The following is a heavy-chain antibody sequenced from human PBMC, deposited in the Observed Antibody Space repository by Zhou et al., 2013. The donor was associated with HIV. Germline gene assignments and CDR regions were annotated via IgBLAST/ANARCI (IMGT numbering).Heavy chain of an antibody. CDR2: IIPMFGTT. Sequence: VQLVQSGAEVKKPGSSVKVSCKASGATFSSYAISWVRQAPGQGLEWMGGIIPMFGTTNHAQKFQGRVTITTDESTSTAYMELSSLRSEDTAVYYCARDLVAVASKIDYGMDVWGQGTTVTVSS. D-gene: IGHD6-19*01. CDR1: GATFSSYA. V-gene: IGHV1-69*01. J-gene: IGHJ6*02. CDR3: ARDLVAVASKIDYGMDV.